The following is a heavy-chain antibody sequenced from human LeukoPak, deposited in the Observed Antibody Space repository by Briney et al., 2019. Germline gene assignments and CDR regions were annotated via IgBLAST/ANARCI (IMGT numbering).Heavy chain of an antibody. Sequence: PGGSLRLSCAASGFTFSSYDMHWVRQATGKGLEWVSAIGTAGDTYYPGSVKGRFTISRENAKNSLYLQMNSLRAGDTAVYYCARAFPFGYCDSSGYYYGGFYYYGMDVWGQGTTVTVSS. V-gene: IGHV3-13*01. CDR3: ARAFPFGYCDSSGYYYGGFYYYGMDV. CDR2: IGTAGDT. J-gene: IGHJ6*02. CDR1: GFTFSSYD. D-gene: IGHD3-22*01.